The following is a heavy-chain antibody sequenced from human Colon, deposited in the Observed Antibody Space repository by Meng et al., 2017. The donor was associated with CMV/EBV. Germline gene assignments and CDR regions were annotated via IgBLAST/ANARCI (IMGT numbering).Heavy chain of an antibody. V-gene: IGHV4-38-2*02. CDR3: TRRGTGGYDSVRAFDV. D-gene: IGHD5-12*01. J-gene: IGHJ3*01. CDR2: LYHRGNT. Sequence: SETLSLTCIVSGYSISSGYYWGWIRQPPGKGLEWIGNLYHRGNTYYNPSLKSRVTISVDTSKNQLSLNLTSVTAADTAIYYCTRRGTGGYDSVRAFDVWGQGTMVTVSS. CDR1: GYSISSGYY.